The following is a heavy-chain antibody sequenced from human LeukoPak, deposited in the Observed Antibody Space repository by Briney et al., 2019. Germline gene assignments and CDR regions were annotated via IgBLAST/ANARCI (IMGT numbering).Heavy chain of an antibody. CDR3: AREGSSGYYQYYFDY. D-gene: IGHD3-22*01. CDR2: ISYDGSNK. J-gene: IGHJ4*02. CDR1: GFTFSSYA. V-gene: IGHV3-30*04. Sequence: PGGSLRLSCAASGFTFSSYAMHWVRQAPGKGLEWVAAISYDGSNKYYADSVKGRFTISRDNSKNTLYLQMNSLRAEDTAVYYCAREGSSGYYQYYFDYWGQGTLVTVSS.